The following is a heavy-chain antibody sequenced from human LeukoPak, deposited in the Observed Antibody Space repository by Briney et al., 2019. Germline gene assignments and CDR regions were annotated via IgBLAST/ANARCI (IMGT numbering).Heavy chain of an antibody. V-gene: IGHV4-34*01. D-gene: IGHD1-26*01. CDR2: INHSGST. Sequence: PSETLSLTCAVYGGSFSGYYWSWIRQPPGKGLEWIGEINHSGSTNYNPSLKSRVTISVDSSKKQFSLKLSSVTAADTAVYYCASYSVGATVWFDPWGQGTLVTVSS. J-gene: IGHJ5*02. CDR1: GGSFSGYY. CDR3: ASYSVGATVWFDP.